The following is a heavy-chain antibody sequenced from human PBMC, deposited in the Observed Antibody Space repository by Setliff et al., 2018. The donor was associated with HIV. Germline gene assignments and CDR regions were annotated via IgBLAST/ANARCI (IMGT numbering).Heavy chain of an antibody. D-gene: IGHD5-12*01. V-gene: IGHV4-34*01. CDR1: GGSFSDNY. CDR3: ARMYSGYDWSPAGARTRYFDY. Sequence: PSETLSLTCAVYGGSFSDNYWSWIRQSPGKGLEWIGEINHSGSTNYNPSLKSRVTISVDTSKNQFSLKLSSVTAADTAVYYCARMYSGYDWSPAGARTRYFDYWGQGTLVTVSS. CDR2: INHSGST. J-gene: IGHJ4*02.